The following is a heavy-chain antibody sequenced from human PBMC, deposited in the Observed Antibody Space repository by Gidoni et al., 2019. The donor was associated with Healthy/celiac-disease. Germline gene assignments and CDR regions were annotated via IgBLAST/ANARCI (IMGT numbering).Heavy chain of an antibody. D-gene: IGHD2-15*01. Sequence: QVQLVQSGAEVKKPGSSVKVSCKASGGTFSSYAISWVRQAPGQGLEWMGGIIPSFGTANYAQKFQGRVTITADESTSTAYMELSSLRSEDTAVYYCARENLGYCSGGSCLRAGVWFDPWGQGTLVTVSS. CDR2: IIPSFGTA. CDR1: GGTFSSYA. CDR3: ARENLGYCSGGSCLRAGVWFDP. J-gene: IGHJ5*02. V-gene: IGHV1-69*01.